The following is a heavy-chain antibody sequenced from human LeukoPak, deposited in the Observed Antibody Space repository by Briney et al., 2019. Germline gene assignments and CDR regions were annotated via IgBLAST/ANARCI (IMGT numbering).Heavy chain of an antibody. D-gene: IGHD6-19*01. J-gene: IGHJ4*02. CDR1: GGSISSYY. Sequence: PSETLSLTCTVSGGSISSYYWSWIRQPPGKGLEWIGYIYYSGSTNYHPSLTSRVTISVDTSTHQFSLKLSSVTAADTAVYYCARDIPLPYSSGVGFDYWGQGTLVTVSS. CDR3: ARDIPLPYSSGVGFDY. V-gene: IGHV4-59*01. CDR2: IYYSGST.